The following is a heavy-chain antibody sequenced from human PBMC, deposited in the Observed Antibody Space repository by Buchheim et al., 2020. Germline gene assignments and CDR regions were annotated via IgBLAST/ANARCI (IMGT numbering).Heavy chain of an antibody. CDR1: DGSISRSSHY. CDR3: ARGYCGGGTCYFYSGWFDS. J-gene: IGHJ5*01. V-gene: IGHV4-39*01. D-gene: IGHD2-15*01. CDR2: IYYSGST. Sequence: QLQLQESGPGLVKPSETLSLTCSVSDGSISRSSHYWGWIRQPPGKGLEWIGTIYYSGSTYYNPSLKRRVTISVDTSKSPFSLRLTSMTAADTAIYYCARGYCGGGTCYFYSGWFDSWGQGTL.